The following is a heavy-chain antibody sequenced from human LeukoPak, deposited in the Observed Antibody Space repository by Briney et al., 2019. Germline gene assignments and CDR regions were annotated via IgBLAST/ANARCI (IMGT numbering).Heavy chain of an antibody. CDR1: GFTFSSYS. J-gene: IGHJ3*02. Sequence: AGGSLRLSCAASGFTFSSYSMYWVRQAPGKRPEWVSSLTDSGGTTYYVDSVKGRFTISRDNSKNTLYLHMNSLRAEDTAMYYCAKKRDAFDIWGQGTVVAVSS. V-gene: IGHV3-23*01. D-gene: IGHD5-24*01. CDR3: AKKRDAFDI. CDR2: LTDSGGTT.